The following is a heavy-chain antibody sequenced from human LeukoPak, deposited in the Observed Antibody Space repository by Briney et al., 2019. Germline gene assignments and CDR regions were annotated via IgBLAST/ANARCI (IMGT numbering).Heavy chain of an antibody. CDR2: IYYSGST. Sequence: SETLSLTCTASGGSISSYYWSWIRQPPGKGLEWIGYIYYSGSTNYNPSLKSRVTISVDTSKNQFSLKLSSVTAADTAVYYCARAKHPSSFDPWGQGTLVTVSS. J-gene: IGHJ5*02. D-gene: IGHD2-15*01. CDR3: ARAKHPSSFDP. CDR1: GGSISSYY. V-gene: IGHV4-59*01.